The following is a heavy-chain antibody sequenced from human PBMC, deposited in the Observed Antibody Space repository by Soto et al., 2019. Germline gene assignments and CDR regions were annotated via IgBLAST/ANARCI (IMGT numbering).Heavy chain of an antibody. J-gene: IGHJ4*02. CDR3: AKHIGTLTGTSDY. CDR2: ISGSGATT. V-gene: IGHV3-23*04. CDR1: GFTFSSYA. D-gene: IGHD4-17*01. Sequence: EVQLVESGGGLVQPGGSLRLSCAASGFTFSSYAMSWVRQAPGKGLQWVSVISGSGATTYYADSVKGRFTVSRDNSKNKLYLQMNSLTAEDTAVYYCAKHIGTLTGTSDYWGQGTLVTVSS.